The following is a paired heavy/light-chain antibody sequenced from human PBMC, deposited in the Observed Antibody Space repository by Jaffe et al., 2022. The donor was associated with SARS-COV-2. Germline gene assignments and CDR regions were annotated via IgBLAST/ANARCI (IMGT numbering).Heavy chain of an antibody. CDR1: GTTFSSYG. CDR2: IDGSGTSI. J-gene: IGHJ3*01. CDR3: ARGWSNGFNPG. Sequence: EVQLVESGGGLEQPGGSLRLSCVASGTTFSSYGLSWVRQAPGKGLEWISYIDGSGTSIDYADFVKGRFTISRDNAKKSLFLQMTDLRAEDTAVYYCARGWSNGFNPGWGRGTMVTVSS. D-gene: IGHD6-25*01. V-gene: IGHV3-48*01.
Light chain of an antibody. Sequence: DFVLTQTPLFSPVTLGQSASISCRSSQSLVHSDGDTYLSWLHQRPGQPPRLLIYKISNRFSGVPDRFSGSGAGTDFTLKISRVEAEDVGVYYCMQATEFPITFGQGTRLEIK. J-gene: IGKJ5*01. V-gene: IGKV2-24*01. CDR1: QSLVHSDGDTY. CDR3: MQATEFPIT. CDR2: KIS.